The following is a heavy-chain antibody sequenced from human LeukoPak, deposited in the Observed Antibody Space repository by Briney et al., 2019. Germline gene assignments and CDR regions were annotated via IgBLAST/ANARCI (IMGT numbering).Heavy chain of an antibody. CDR3: TRRRRQGGVDY. V-gene: IGHV3-72*01. D-gene: IGHD3-16*01. J-gene: IGHJ4*02. CDR1: GFTFSDYY. CDR2: VRNKADGYTT. Sequence: GRSLRLSCAASGFTFSDYYMDWIRQAPGKGLEWVGRVRNKADGYTTEYAASVKGRFTISRDDSKSLLSLQMNSLKTEDTAVYFCTRRRRQGGVDYWGQGTLVTVSS.